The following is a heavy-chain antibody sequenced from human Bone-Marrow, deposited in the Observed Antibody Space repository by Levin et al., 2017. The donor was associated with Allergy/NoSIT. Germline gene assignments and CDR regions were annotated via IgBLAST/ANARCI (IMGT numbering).Heavy chain of an antibody. D-gene: IGHD2-2*01. V-gene: IGHV3-15*07. Sequence: KPGGSLRLSCTASGFTFINAWMSWVRQAPGKGLEWVGRIKSKNDGETTDYAAPVKGRFIVSRDDSKNTLYLQMNSLKIEDTGVYFCSTLVPAAEGDYWGQGTLSPSPQ. J-gene: IGHJ4*02. CDR2: IKSKNDGETT. CDR1: GFTFINAW. CDR3: STLVPAAEGDY.